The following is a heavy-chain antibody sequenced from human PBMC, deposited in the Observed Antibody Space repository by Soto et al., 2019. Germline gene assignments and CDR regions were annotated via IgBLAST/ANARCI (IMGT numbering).Heavy chain of an antibody. J-gene: IGHJ4*02. CDR2: IYYSGST. V-gene: IGHV4-59*01. Sequence: PSETLSLTCTVSGGSISSYYWSWIRQPPGKGLEWIGYIYYSGSTNYNPSLKSRVTISVDTSKNQFSLKLSSVTAADTAVYYCAATSGIRFLECLNFDYWGQRPLVTVSS. CDR1: GGSISSYY. D-gene: IGHD3-3*01. CDR3: AATSGIRFLECLNFDY.